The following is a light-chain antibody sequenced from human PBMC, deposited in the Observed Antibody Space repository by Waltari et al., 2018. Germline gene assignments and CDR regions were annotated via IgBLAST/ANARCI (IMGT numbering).Light chain of an antibody. CDR1: RTDVGASNF. CDR2: DVT. CDR3: SSFTDTHTLL. J-gene: IGLJ2*01. Sequence: QSALTQPASVSGSPGQSITIPCTGTRTDVGASNFVSWYQQHPGRAPHLMIYDVTERPSGISYRFSGSKSANTASLTISGLLPEDEAIYYCSSFTDTHTLLFGGGTTVTVL. V-gene: IGLV2-14*03.